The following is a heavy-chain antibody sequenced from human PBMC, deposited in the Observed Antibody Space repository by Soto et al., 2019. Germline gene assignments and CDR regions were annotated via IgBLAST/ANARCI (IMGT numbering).Heavy chain of an antibody. CDR1: GFTFSSYA. V-gene: IGHV3-30-3*01. J-gene: IGHJ4*02. CDR3: ARGGYCES. Sequence: QVQLVESGGGVVQPGRSLRLSCEDSGFTFSSYAMHWVRQAPGKGLEWVTVISNDGSKKHYADSVKGRFTISRDNSRNTLYLHMDSLRAEDTAVYYCARGGYCESWGQGTMVIVSS. CDR2: ISNDGSKK.